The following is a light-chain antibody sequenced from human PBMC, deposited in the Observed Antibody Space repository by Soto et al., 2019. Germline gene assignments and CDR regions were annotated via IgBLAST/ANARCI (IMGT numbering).Light chain of an antibody. J-gene: IGKJ2*01. Sequence: DIQMTQSPSSLSASVGDRVTITCRASQGISSYLNWYQQKPGKAPNLLIYAASNLQSGVPSRFSGSGSGTDFTLTISSLQPEDFATYYCQQSYTTPYTFGQGTKLEIK. V-gene: IGKV1-39*01. CDR1: QGISSY. CDR3: QQSYTTPYT. CDR2: AAS.